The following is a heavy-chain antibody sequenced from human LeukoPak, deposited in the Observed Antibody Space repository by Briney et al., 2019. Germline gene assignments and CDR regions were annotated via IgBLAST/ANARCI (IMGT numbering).Heavy chain of an antibody. D-gene: IGHD6-13*01. CDR3: ARVPIPPYSSSWYQPFDY. V-gene: IGHV1-46*01. Sequence: ASVKVSCKASGYTFTTYYMHWVRQAPGQGLEWMGIINPSGGSTSYAQKFQGRVTMTTDTSTSTAYMELRSLRSDDSAVYFCARVPIPPYSSSWYQPFDYWGQGTLVTVSS. CDR2: INPSGGST. CDR1: GYTFTTYY. J-gene: IGHJ4*02.